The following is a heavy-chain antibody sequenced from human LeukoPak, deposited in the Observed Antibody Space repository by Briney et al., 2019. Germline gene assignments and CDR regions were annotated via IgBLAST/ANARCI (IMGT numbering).Heavy chain of an antibody. CDR2: IIPILGIA. D-gene: IGHD6-19*01. V-gene: IGHV1-69*04. CDR1: GGTFSSYT. CDR3: ARDAGGGWYSVY. Sequence: ASVKVSCKASGGTFSSYTISWVRQAPGQGLEWMGRIIPILGIANYAQKFQGRVTITADKSTSTAYMELSSPRSEDTAVYYCARDAGGGWYSVYWGQGTLVTVSS. J-gene: IGHJ4*02.